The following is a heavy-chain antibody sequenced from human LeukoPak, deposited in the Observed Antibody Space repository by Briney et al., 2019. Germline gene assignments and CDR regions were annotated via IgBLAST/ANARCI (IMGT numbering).Heavy chain of an antibody. V-gene: IGHV3-21*01. CDR1: GFSISPYT. CDR2: ISSSSTYM. CDR3: ACGVTNFYY. Sequence: PGGSLRLSCSASGFSISPYTRSWIRQAPGKGLEWVASISSSSTYMYYGDSVKGRFTISRDNAKNTLYLQLDSLRAEDTANYYCACGVTNFYYWGQGTLVIVSS. J-gene: IGHJ4*02. D-gene: IGHD4-17*01.